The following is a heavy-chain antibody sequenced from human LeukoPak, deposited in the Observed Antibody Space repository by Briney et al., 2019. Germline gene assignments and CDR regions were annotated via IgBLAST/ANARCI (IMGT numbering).Heavy chain of an antibody. J-gene: IGHJ3*02. CDR1: GGSFSGYY. CDR3: ARALGAFDI. Sequence: SPSGTLPLTCAVYGGSFSGYYWSWIRQSPGKGLEWIAEISQNGDSNYNMSLKSRVTISLDKSKNQVSLKLNSVTAADTAVYYCARALGAFDIWGQGTMVTVSS. CDR2: ISQNGDS. V-gene: IGHV4-34*01.